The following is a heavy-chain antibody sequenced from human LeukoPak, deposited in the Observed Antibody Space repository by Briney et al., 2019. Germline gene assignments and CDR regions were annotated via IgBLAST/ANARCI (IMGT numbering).Heavy chain of an antibody. CDR1: GLSVGTVC. Sequence: GGSQSLSSVVAGLSVGTVCMHWARRAHGKGLEWVAVIWNDGSKKFYAESVKGRFTISRDNSQKRRYLQMNRLRAEDTAVYYCGRDSLGGDYWGQGTLVTVSS. CDR3: GRDSLGGDY. D-gene: IGHD3-16*01. J-gene: IGHJ4*02. V-gene: IGHV3-33*01. CDR2: IWNDGSKK.